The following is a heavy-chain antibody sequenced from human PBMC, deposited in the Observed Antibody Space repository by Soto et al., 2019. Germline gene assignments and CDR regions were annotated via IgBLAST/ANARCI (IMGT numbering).Heavy chain of an antibody. J-gene: IGHJ6*02. D-gene: IGHD3-3*01. Sequence: ASETLSLTCTVSGGSIGSYYWNWIRQPPGKGLEWIGYIYYSGSTNYNPSLKSRVTISVDTSKNQFSLKLSSVTAADTAVYYCARDGGFYYGMDVWGQGTMVTVSS. CDR2: IYYSGST. V-gene: IGHV4-59*01. CDR3: ARDGGFYYGMDV. CDR1: GGSIGSYY.